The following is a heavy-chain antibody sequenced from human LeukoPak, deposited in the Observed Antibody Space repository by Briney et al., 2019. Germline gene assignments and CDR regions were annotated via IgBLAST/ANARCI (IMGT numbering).Heavy chain of an antibody. CDR2: INHSGST. V-gene: IGHV4-34*01. J-gene: IGHJ4*02. CDR1: GGSFSGYY. CDR3: ARSRSNYGSGTLRNYFDY. D-gene: IGHD3-10*01. Sequence: SETLSLTCAVYGGSFSGYYWSWIRQPPGKGLEWIGEINHSGSTNYNPSLKSRVTISVDTSKNQFSLKLSSVTAADTAVYYCARSRSNYGSGTLRNYFDYWGQGTLVTVSS.